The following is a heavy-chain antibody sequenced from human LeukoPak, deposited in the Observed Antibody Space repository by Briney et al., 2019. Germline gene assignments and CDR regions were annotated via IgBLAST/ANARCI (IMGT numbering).Heavy chain of an antibody. CDR3: ARESVGATRSVY. D-gene: IGHD1-26*01. V-gene: IGHV1-46*01. J-gene: IGHJ4*02. CDR1: GYTFTGYY. Sequence: ASVKVSCKTSGYTFTGYYMHWVRQAPGQGLEWMGIINPSGGITTYAQKFQDRVTMTRDTSTSTVYMELSSLRSEDTAVYYCARESVGATRSVYWGQGTLVTVSS. CDR2: INPSGGIT.